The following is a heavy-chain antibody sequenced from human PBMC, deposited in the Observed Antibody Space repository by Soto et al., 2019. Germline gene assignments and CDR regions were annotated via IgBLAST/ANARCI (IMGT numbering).Heavy chain of an antibody. CDR3: ARDGRTSWYSYDYHGMDV. J-gene: IGHJ6*02. CDR1: GFTFRTYW. CDR2: INLDGSEK. Sequence: EVQLVESGGGLVQPGGSLRLSCAASGFTFRTYWLSWVRQVPGKGLEWVANINLDGSEKNYVDSVKGRFTISRDNARKSLYLQMSSLRAEDTALYYCARDGRTSWYSYDYHGMDVWGQGTTVTVSS. D-gene: IGHD5-18*01. V-gene: IGHV3-7*05.